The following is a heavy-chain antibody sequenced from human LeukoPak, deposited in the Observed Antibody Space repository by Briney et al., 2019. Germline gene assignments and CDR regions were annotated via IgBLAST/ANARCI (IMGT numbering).Heavy chain of an antibody. CDR3: ARGPSYYGSGSYISHYYGMDV. CDR2: INHSGST. V-gene: IGHV4-34*01. J-gene: IGHJ6*02. D-gene: IGHD3-10*01. CDR1: GGSFSGYY. Sequence: SETLSLTCAVYGGSFSGYYWSWIRQPPGKGLEWIGEINHSGSTNYNPSLKSRVTISVDTSKNQFSLKLSSVTAADTAVYYCARGPSYYGSGSYISHYYGMDVWGQGTTVTVSS.